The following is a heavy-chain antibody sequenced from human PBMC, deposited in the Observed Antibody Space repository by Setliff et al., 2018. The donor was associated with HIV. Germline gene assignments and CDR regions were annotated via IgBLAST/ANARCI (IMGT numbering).Heavy chain of an antibody. V-gene: IGHV4-34*01. CDR3: SNWNTTVDADS. CDR2: ITPSGDT. D-gene: IGHD1-1*01. CDR1: GGSVSSHY. J-gene: IGHJ4*02. Sequence: SETLSLTCAVYGGSVSSHYWGWFRQPPGKGLEWIGEITPSGDTNYIPSLKSRVTMSLDTSKNQFSLNLNSVTAADTAVYYCSNWNTTVDADSWGQGTLVTVSS.